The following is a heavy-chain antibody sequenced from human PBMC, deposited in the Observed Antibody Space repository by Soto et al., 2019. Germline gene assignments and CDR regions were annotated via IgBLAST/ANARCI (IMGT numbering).Heavy chain of an antibody. CDR1: GFTFSSYA. J-gene: IGHJ6*02. CDR3: AKDEQLVQYYYGMDV. D-gene: IGHD6-6*01. Sequence: GGSLRLSCAASGFTFSSYAMSWVRQAPGKGLEWVSAISGSGGSTYYADSVKGRFTISRDNSKNTLYLQMNSLRAEYTAVYYCAKDEQLVQYYYGMDVWGQGTTVTVSS. V-gene: IGHV3-23*01. CDR2: ISGSGGST.